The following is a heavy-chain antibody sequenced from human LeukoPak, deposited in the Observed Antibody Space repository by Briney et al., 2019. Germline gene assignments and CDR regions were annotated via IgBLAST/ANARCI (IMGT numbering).Heavy chain of an antibody. Sequence: GESLRLSCAASGFPFDTYAMSWVRQAPGRGLEWVSAISESGEKTYYADSVEGRFTISRDNSENTLSLQMNSLRVDDTAVYYCSNSPPTYGDLDYWGQGTLVTVSS. J-gene: IGHJ4*02. CDR2: ISESGEKT. V-gene: IGHV3-23*01. D-gene: IGHD2/OR15-2a*01. CDR1: GFPFDTYA. CDR3: SNSPPTYGDLDY.